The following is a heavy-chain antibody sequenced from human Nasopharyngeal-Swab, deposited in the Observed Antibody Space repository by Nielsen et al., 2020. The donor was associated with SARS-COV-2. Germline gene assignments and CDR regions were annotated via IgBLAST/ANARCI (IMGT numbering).Heavy chain of an antibody. CDR3: AAGGDSSSSTFDY. CDR1: GFTFSSYA. J-gene: IGHJ4*02. V-gene: IGHV3-23*01. D-gene: IGHD6-6*01. CDR2: ISGSGGST. Sequence: EGSLRLSCAASGFTFSSYAMSWVRQAPGKGLEWVSAISGSGGSTYYADSVKGRFTISRDNSKNTLYLQMNSLRAEDTAVYYCAAGGDSSSSTFDYWGQGTLVTVSS.